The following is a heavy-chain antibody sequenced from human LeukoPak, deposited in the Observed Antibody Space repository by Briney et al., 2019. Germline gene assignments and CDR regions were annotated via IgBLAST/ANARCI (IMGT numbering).Heavy chain of an antibody. CDR2: IIPIFGTA. J-gene: IGHJ4*02. Sequence: SVTVSCKASGYTFISYDINWVRQAPGQGLEWMGRIIPIFGTANYAQKFQGRVTITADKSTSTAYMELSSLRSEDTAVYYCARYHSGFDYWGQGTLVTVSS. D-gene: IGHD7-27*01. V-gene: IGHV1-69*06. CDR1: GYTFISYD. CDR3: ARYHSGFDY.